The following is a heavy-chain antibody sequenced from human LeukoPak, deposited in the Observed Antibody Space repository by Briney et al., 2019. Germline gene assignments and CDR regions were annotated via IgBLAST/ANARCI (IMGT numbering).Heavy chain of an antibody. Sequence: SETLSLTCLVTGGSNSRHQWNWFRQPPGKGLEWIGYIYYSGSTNYNPSLKSRVTISVDTSKNQFSLKLNSVTAADTAVDYCTRDRGGSYQRVGYWGQGTMVTVSP. D-gene: IGHD1-26*01. CDR2: IYYSGST. V-gene: IGHV4-59*11. CDR3: TRDRGGSYQRVGY. J-gene: IGHJ4*03. CDR1: GGSNSRHQ.